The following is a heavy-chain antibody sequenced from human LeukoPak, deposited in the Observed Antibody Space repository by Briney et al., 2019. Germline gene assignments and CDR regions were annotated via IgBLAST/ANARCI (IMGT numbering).Heavy chain of an antibody. D-gene: IGHD6-6*01. CDR1: GGTFSSYA. Sequence: ASVKVSCKASGGTFSSYAISWVRQATGQGLEWMGWMNPNSGNTGYAQKFQGRVTMTRNTSISTAYMELSSLRSEDTAVYYCAIHRGSSRGMDVWGQGNPGHRLL. V-gene: IGHV1-8*02. CDR3: AIHRGSSRGMDV. CDR2: MNPNSGNT. J-gene: IGHJ6*02.